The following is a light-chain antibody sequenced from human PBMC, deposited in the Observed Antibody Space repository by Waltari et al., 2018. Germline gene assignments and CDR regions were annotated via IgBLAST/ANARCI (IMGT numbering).Light chain of an antibody. CDR3: CSYAGSSTFATYDV. CDR1: SSDIGSYNL. V-gene: IGLV2-23*02. CDR2: EVT. Sequence: QSPLPQPASVSWSPGQSTTICCTGTSSDIGSYNLVSWHQQHPGKAPKLMIYEVTKPPSGASNLFSGSKSGNTASPTIASLQAEDEADYDGCSYAGSSTFATYDVFGGGTKLTVL. J-gene: IGLJ2*01.